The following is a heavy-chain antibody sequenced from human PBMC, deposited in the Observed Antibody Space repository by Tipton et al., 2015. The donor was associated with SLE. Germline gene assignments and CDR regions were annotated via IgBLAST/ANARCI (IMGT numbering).Heavy chain of an antibody. D-gene: IGHD2-15*01. V-gene: IGHV4-59*08. J-gene: IGHJ5*02. CDR3: ARGYCSGGSCHGGYNWFDP. CDR1: GGSISSYY. Sequence: TLSLTCTVSGGSISSYYWSWIRQPPGKGLEWIGHIYYSGSTNYNPSLKSRVTISVDTSKNQFSLKLSSVTAADTAVYYCARGYCSGGSCHGGYNWFDPWGQGTLVTVSS. CDR2: IYYSGST.